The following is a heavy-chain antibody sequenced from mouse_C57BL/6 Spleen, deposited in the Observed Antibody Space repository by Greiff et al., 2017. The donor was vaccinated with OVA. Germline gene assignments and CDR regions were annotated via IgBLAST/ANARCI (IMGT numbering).Heavy chain of an antibody. CDR1: GYTFTSYW. Sequence: QVQLQQPGTELVKPGASVKLSCKASGYTFTSYWMHWVKQRPGQGLEWIGNINPSNGSTNYNEKFKSKATLTVDKSSSTAYMQLSSLTSEDSAVYYGARQAVRRDYYAMDDWGQGTSVTVSS. CDR3: ARQAVRRDYYAMDD. CDR2: INPSNGST. D-gene: IGHD2-14*01. J-gene: IGHJ4*01. V-gene: IGHV1-53*01.